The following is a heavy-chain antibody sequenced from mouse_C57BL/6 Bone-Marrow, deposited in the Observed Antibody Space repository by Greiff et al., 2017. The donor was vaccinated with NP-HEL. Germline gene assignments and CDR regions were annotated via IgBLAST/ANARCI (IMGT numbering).Heavy chain of an antibody. D-gene: IGHD4-1*01. CDR3: ARSGTEFAY. Sequence: QVQLQQPGAELVKPGASVKLSCKASGYTFTSYWMHWVKQRPGQGLEWIGLIHPNSGSTNYNEKFKSKATLTVDTSYSTAYLQLSSLTSEAAADYYCARSGTEFAYWGQGTLVTVSA. J-gene: IGHJ3*01. CDR1: GYTFTSYW. V-gene: IGHV1-64*01. CDR2: IHPNSGST.